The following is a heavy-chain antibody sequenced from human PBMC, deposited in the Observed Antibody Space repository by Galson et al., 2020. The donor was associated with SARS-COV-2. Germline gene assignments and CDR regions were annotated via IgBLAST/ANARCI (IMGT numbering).Heavy chain of an antibody. Sequence: GGSLRLSCAASGFTFSSYEMNWVRQAPGKGLEWVSYLSSSGSTIYYADSVKGRFTISRDNAKNSLYLQMNSLRAEDSAVYYCARVSRHSSSHFDYWGQGTLVTVSS. CDR2: LSSSGSTI. J-gene: IGHJ4*02. CDR3: ARVSRHSSSHFDY. D-gene: IGHD6-6*01. V-gene: IGHV3-48*03. CDR1: GFTFSSYE.